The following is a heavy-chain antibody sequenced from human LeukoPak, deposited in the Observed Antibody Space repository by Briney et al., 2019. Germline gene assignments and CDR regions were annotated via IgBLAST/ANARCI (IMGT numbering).Heavy chain of an antibody. CDR3: ARVPVGHNWNYVRESKWFDP. CDR2: ISAYHGNT. V-gene: IGHV1-18*01. Sequence: ASVKVSCKASGYTFTSYGISWVRQAPGQGLEWMGWISAYHGNTNYAQKLQGRVTMTTDTSTSTAYMELRSLRSDDTAVYYCARVPVGHNWNYVRESKWFDPWGQGTLVTVSS. D-gene: IGHD1-7*01. J-gene: IGHJ5*02. CDR1: GYTFTSYG.